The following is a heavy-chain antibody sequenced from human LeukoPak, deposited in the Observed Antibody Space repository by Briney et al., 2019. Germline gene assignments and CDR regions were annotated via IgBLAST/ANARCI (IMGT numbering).Heavy chain of an antibody. J-gene: IGHJ4*02. CDR2: INHSGST. CDR1: XXSXRGXY. CDR3: ARPRDSSSLFDY. D-gene: IGHD6-13*01. Sequence: XTXXXXXXSXRGXYWSWIRQPPXKGLEWIGEINHSGSTNYNPSLKSRVTISVDTSKNQFSLKLSSVTAADTAVYYCARPRDSSSLFDYWGQGTLVTVSS. V-gene: IGHV4-34*01.